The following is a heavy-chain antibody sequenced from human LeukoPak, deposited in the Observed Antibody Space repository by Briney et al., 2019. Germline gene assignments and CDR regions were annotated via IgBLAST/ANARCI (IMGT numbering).Heavy chain of an antibody. CDR2: TCFGGTT. CDR1: GFAINTNY. D-gene: IGHD6-13*01. J-gene: IGHJ4*02. CDR3: ARGGTLPAPGEDFLPGFDY. V-gene: IGHV3-53*01. Sequence: GGFLRLSCVASGFAINTNYMNWVRQAPGKELEWVSITCFGGTTYYADSVKGRFTISRDNSKNTLYLQMNSLRADDTAVYYCARGGTLPAPGEDFLPGFDYWGQGALVTVSS.